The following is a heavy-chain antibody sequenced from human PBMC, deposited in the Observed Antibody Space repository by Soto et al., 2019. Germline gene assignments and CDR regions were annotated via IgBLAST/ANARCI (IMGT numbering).Heavy chain of an antibody. CDR2: ISGSGGST. D-gene: IGHD6-19*01. J-gene: IGHJ6*02. CDR1: GFTFSSYA. CDR3: AKVYSSGYYYGMDV. Sequence: GSLRLSCSASGFTFSSYAMSWVRQAPGKGLEWVSAISGSGGSTYYADSVKGRFTISRDNSKNTLYLQMNSLRAEDTAVYYCAKVYSSGYYYGMDVWGQGTTVTVSS. V-gene: IGHV3-23*01.